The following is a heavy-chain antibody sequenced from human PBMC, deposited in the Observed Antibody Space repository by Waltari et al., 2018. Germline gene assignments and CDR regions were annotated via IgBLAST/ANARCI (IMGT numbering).Heavy chain of an antibody. CDR1: GFTFTSYW. D-gene: IGHD4-17*01. V-gene: IGHV3-7*01. J-gene: IGHJ4*02. Sequence: EVQLVESGGGLVQPGGSLRLSCATSGFTFTSYWMSWVRQAPARGLEWVANIKQDGSDKNYADSVKGRFTISRDNDKNSLYLQMNSLRGEDTAVYYCARDSYGDRAGGQGTLVTVSS. CDR3: ARDSYGDRA. CDR2: IKQDGSDK.